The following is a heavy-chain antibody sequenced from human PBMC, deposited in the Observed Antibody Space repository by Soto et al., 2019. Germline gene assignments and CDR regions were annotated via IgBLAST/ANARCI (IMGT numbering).Heavy chain of an antibody. CDR1: GGTFSSYA. D-gene: IGHD2-2*01. V-gene: IGHV1-69*12. J-gene: IGHJ5*02. Sequence: QVQLVQSGAEVKKPGSSVKVSCKASGGTFSSYAISWVRQAPGQGLEWMGGIIPIFGTANYAQKFQGRVTITADESTSTAYMELSSLRSEDTDVYYCARGGDIVLVTTAIGWFDPWGQGTLVTVSS. CDR3: ARGGDIVLVTTAIGWFDP. CDR2: IIPIFGTA.